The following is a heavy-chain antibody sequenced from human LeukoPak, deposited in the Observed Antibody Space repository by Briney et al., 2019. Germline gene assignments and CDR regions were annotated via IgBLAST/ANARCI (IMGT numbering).Heavy chain of an antibody. D-gene: IGHD6-6*01. J-gene: IGHJ4*02. V-gene: IGHV1-69*05. CDR2: IIPIFGTA. Sequence: SVTVSFTASGGTFSIYAISWVRQAPGQGLEWMGGIIPIFGTANYAQRFQGRVTITTDESTSTAYMELSSLRSEGTAVYYCARVRWSSSSSLDYWGQGTLVTVSS. CDR3: ARVRWSSSSSLDY. CDR1: GGTFSIYA.